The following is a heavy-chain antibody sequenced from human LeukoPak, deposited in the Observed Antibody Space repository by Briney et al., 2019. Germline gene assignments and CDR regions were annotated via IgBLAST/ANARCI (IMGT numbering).Heavy chain of an antibody. CDR2: LTSGSNYI. J-gene: IGHJ4*02. CDR1: GFTFSSYA. V-gene: IGHV3-21*01. CDR3: VSAGDFDY. D-gene: IGHD2-8*02. Sequence: GGSLRLSCAASGFTFSSYAMSWVRQAPGKGLEWVSSLTSGSNYIYYTDSVKGRFTISRDNAKNSLYLQMNSLRTEDTAVHYCVSAGDFDYWGQGTLVTVSS.